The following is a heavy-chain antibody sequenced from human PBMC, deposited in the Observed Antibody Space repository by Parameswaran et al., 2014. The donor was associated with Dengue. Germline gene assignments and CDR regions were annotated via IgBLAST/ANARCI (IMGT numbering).Heavy chain of an antibody. CDR3: ARLIKWAHFGVVTVFDP. Sequence: SWVRQAPGQGLEWMGGVIPIFGTANYAQKFQGRVTITADESTSTAYMELSSLRSEDTAVYYCARLIKWAHFGVVTVFDPWGQGALVTVSS. D-gene: IGHD3-3*01. V-gene: IGHV1-69*01. CDR2: VIPIFGTA. J-gene: IGHJ5*02.